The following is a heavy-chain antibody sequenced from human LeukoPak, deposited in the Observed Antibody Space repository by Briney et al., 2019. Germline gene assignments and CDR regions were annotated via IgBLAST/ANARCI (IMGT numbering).Heavy chain of an antibody. J-gene: IGHJ5*02. Sequence: ASVKVSCKASGGTFSSYAINWVRQATGQGLEWMGWMNPNSGNTGYAQKFQGRVTMTRNTSISTAYMELSSLRSEDTAVYYCARRRRVGANNWFDPWGQGTLVTVSS. CDR2: MNPNSGNT. CDR1: GGTFSSYA. V-gene: IGHV1-8*02. CDR3: ARRRRVGANNWFDP. D-gene: IGHD1-26*01.